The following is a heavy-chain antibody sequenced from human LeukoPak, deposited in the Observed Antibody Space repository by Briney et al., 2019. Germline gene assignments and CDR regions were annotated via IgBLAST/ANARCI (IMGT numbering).Heavy chain of an antibody. J-gene: IGHJ5*02. CDR3: ASDSSFLEWLLPWFDP. D-gene: IGHD3-3*02. CDR2: IIPILGIA. Sequence: SVKVSCKASGGTFSSYAISWVRQAPGQGLEWMGRIIPILGIANYAQKFQGRVTITADKSTSTAYMELSSLRSEDTAVYYCASDSSFLEWLLPWFDPWGQGTLVTVSS. CDR1: GGTFSSYA. V-gene: IGHV1-69*04.